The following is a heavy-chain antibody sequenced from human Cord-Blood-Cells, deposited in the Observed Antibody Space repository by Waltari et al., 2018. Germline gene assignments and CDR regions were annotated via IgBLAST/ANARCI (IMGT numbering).Heavy chain of an antibody. CDR1: GGSFSGYY. CDR3: AGLGYCSGGSCYGLDY. Sequence: QVQLQQWGAGLLKPSETLSLTCAVYGGSFSGYYWSLIRQPPGKGLAWVGEINQSEGTNYTPSPKSLVTISVDTSKNQFSLKLSSVTAADTAVYYCAGLGYCSGGSCYGLDYWGQGTLVTVSS. V-gene: IGHV4-34*01. J-gene: IGHJ4*02. D-gene: IGHD2-15*01. CDR2: INQSEGT.